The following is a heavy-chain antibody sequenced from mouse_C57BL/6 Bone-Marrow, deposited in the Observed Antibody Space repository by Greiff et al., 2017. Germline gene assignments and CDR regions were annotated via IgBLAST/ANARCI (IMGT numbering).Heavy chain of an antibody. J-gene: IGHJ2*01. Sequence: QVQLQQPGAELVKPGASVKLSCKASGYTFTSYWLHWVKQRPGQGLEWIGMIHPNSGSTNYNEKFKSKATLTVDKSSSTAYMQLSSLTSEDSAVYYCAREGSYYYGSSSYYFDYWGQGTTLTVSS. CDR1: GYTFTSYW. V-gene: IGHV1-64*01. CDR3: AREGSYYYGSSSYYFDY. CDR2: IHPNSGST. D-gene: IGHD1-1*01.